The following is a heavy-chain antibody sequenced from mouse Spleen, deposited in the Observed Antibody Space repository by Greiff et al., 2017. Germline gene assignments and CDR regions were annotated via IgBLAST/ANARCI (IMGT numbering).Heavy chain of an antibody. D-gene: IGHD1-2*01. Sequence: EVKLMESGPGLVKPSQSLSLTCSVTGYSITSGYYWNWIRQFPGNKLEWMGYISYDGSNNYNPSLKNRISITRDTSKNQFFLKLNSVTTEDTATYYCARDHYYGSYWYFDVWGAGTTVTVSS. CDR1: GYSITSGYY. J-gene: IGHJ1*01. CDR2: ISYDGSN. V-gene: IGHV3-6*01. CDR3: ARDHYYGSYWYFDV.